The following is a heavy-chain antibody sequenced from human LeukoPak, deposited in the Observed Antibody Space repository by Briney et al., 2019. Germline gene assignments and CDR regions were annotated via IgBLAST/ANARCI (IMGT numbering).Heavy chain of an antibody. CDR3: ARATAGDYYDSSGYYPDAFDI. CDR1: GFTVSSNY. J-gene: IGHJ3*02. CDR2: IYSGGST. V-gene: IGHV3-53*01. D-gene: IGHD3-22*01. Sequence: GGSLRLSCAASGFTVSSNYMSWVRQAPGKGLEWVSVIYSGGSTYYADSVKGRFTISRDNSKNTLYLQMDSLRAEDTAVYYCARATAGDYYDSSGYYPDAFDIWGQGTMVTVSS.